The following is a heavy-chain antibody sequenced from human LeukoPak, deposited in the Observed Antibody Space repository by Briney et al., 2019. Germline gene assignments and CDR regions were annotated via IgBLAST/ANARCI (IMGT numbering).Heavy chain of an antibody. CDR1: GDSISSYH. CDR2: IYTSGST. V-gene: IGHV4-4*07. J-gene: IGHJ5*02. CDR3: AGDLVEGTTT. Sequence: SETLSLTCTVSGDSISSYHWNWIRQPAGKGLEWIGRIYTSGSTNYNPSLKSRVTMSIDTSKNQFSLKLNSVTAADTAMYYCAGDLVEGTTTWGQGTRVTVSS. D-gene: IGHD1-7*01.